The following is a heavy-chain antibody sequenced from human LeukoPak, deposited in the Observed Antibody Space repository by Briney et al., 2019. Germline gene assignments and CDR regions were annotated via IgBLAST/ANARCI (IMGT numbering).Heavy chain of an antibody. D-gene: IGHD6-13*01. Sequence: PSETLSLACTVSGGSISSYYWSWIRQPAGKGLEWIGRIYTSGSTNYNPSLKSRVTMSVDTSKNQFSLKLSSVTAADTAVYYCARDGSSSWSGDWFDPWGQGTLVTVSS. J-gene: IGHJ5*02. V-gene: IGHV4-4*07. CDR1: GGSISSYY. CDR3: ARDGSSSWSGDWFDP. CDR2: IYTSGST.